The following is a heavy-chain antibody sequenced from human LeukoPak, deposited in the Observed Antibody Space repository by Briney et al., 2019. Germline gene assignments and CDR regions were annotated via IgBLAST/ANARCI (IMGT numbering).Heavy chain of an antibody. V-gene: IGHV3-23*01. CDR2: ISGSGGST. J-gene: IGHJ4*02. CDR1: GFTFSSYA. Sequence: GGSLRHSCAASGFTFSSYAMSWVRQAPGRGLEWVSAISGSGGSTYYADSVKGRFTISRDTSKNTLYLHMNSLRAEDTAVYYCAKGIQWELPLEYWGQGTLVTVSS. D-gene: IGHD1-26*01. CDR3: AKGIQWELPLEY.